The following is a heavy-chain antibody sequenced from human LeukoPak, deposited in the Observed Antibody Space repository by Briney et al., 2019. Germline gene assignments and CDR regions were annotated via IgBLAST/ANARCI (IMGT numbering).Heavy chain of an antibody. D-gene: IGHD5-18*01. Sequence: SETLSLTCTVSGGSISSSSYYWGWIRQPPGKGLEWIGSIYYSGSTYYNPSFKSRVTISVDTSKNQFSLKLSSVTAADTAVYYCARRGGAWIQLWLHWGAFDIWGQGTMVTVSS. CDR3: ARRGGAWIQLWLHWGAFDI. V-gene: IGHV4-39*07. CDR1: GGSISSSSYY. J-gene: IGHJ3*02. CDR2: IYYSGST.